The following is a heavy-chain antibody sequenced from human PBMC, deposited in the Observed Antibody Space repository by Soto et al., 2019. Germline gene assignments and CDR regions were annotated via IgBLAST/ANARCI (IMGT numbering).Heavy chain of an antibody. J-gene: IGHJ5*02. V-gene: IGHV1-3*01. CDR3: VRRHVSATGIDWFDP. CDR2: INAANGDT. Sequence: VKVSCKASGYTFTSYGIHWVRQAPGQRLEWMGWINAANGDTKYSPKFQGRVTITRDTSASTAYMELSSLRSEDTAVYYCVRRHVSATGIDWFDPWGQGTLVTVSS. D-gene: IGHD6-13*01. CDR1: GYTFTSYG.